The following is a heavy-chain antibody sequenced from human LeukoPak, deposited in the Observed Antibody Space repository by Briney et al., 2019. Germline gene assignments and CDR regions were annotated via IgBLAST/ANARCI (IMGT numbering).Heavy chain of an antibody. D-gene: IGHD3-10*01. Sequence: ASVKVSCKASGYTFTGYYMHWVRQAPGQGLEWMGCINPNSGGTNYAQKFQGRVTMTRDTSISTAYMELSRLRSDDTAVYYCARDSGGSGSYYDYWGQGTLVTVSS. CDR2: INPNSGGT. CDR1: GYTFTGYY. J-gene: IGHJ4*02. CDR3: ARDSGGSGSYYDY. V-gene: IGHV1-2*02.